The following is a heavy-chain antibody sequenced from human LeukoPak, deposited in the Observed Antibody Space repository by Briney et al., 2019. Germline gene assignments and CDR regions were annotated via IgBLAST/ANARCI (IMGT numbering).Heavy chain of an antibody. D-gene: IGHD3-22*01. CDR1: GGAIGSYY. CDR3: ARDGLYDSSGYYMDS. J-gene: IGHJ4*02. V-gene: IGHV4-59*01. Sequence: PSETLSLTCTVSGGAIGSYYWSWIRQPPGKGLEWIGYIYYSGGTKYNPSLMSRVTISVDRAQNQFSLSLSSVTAADTAVYYCARDGLYDSSGYYMDSWGQGTLVIVSS. CDR2: IYYSGGT.